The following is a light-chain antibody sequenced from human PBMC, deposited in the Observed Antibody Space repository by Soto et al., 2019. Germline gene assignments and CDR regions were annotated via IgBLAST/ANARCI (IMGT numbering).Light chain of an antibody. CDR3: SSYTSSNTLV. Sequence: QSALTQPASVSGSPGQSITISCTGSNNDIGGYNSVSWYQQHPDKAPKLLIFGVTNRPSGVSDRFSGSKSGNTASLTISGLQAEDEADYYCSSYTSSNTLVFGTGTKLTVL. CDR2: GVT. J-gene: IGLJ1*01. V-gene: IGLV2-14*01. CDR1: NNDIGGYNS.